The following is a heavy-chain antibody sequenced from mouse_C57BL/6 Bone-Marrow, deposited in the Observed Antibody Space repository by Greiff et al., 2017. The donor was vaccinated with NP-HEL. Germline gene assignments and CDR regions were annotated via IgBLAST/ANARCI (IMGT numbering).Heavy chain of an antibody. CDR2: MRNKANGYTT. Sequence: EGTGGEAGGGLVQPGGSLSLSCAASGFTFTNYYMSWVRQPPGKALEWLGFMRNKANGYTTEYSASVKDRFTISRDNSQSILYLQMNALRAEDSATYYCARSIYYDYADDPFYAMDYWGQGTSVTVSS. J-gene: IGHJ4*01. V-gene: IGHV7-3*01. CDR1: GFTFTNYY. CDR3: ARSIYYDYADDPFYAMDY. D-gene: IGHD2-4*01.